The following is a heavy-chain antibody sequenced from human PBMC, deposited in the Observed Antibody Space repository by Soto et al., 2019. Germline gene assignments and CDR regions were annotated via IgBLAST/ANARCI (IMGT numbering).Heavy chain of an antibody. J-gene: IGHJ4*02. D-gene: IGHD3-22*01. V-gene: IGHV3-30-3*01. CDR1: GFTFSSYA. Sequence: QVQLVESGGGVVQPGRSLRLSCAASGFTFSSYAMHWVRQAPGKGLEWVAVISYDGSNKYYADSVKGRFNISRVNYKNTLSLQMNTLRAEDTAVYYCARVITTYDYWGQGTLVTVSS. CDR3: ARVITTYDY. CDR2: ISYDGSNK.